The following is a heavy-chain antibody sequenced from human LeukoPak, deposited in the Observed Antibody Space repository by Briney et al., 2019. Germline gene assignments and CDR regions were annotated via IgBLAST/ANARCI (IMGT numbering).Heavy chain of an antibody. CDR3: ARVIGSYGDSAY. D-gene: IGHD4-17*01. CDR1: GFTFSSYS. J-gene: IGHJ4*02. V-gene: IGHV3-48*04. Sequence: PGGSLRLSCAASGFTFSSYSMNWVRQAPGKGLEWISYITSSSSSMCYADSVKGRFTISRDNAKNSLYLQMNSLRAEDTAVYYCARVIGSYGDSAYWGQGTLVTVSS. CDR2: ITSSSSSM.